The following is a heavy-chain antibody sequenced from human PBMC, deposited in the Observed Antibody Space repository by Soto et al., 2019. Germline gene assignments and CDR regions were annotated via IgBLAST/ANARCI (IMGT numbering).Heavy chain of an antibody. Sequence: QVQLQESGPGLVKPSQTLSLTCTVSGGSISSGGYYWSWIRQHPGKGLEWIGYIYYSGSTYYNPSLKSRVTISVDTSKNQFSLKLSSVTAADTAVYYCARVPFLNCISTSCYGVYYYGMDVWGQGTTVTVSS. CDR1: GGSISSGGYY. CDR2: IYYSGST. CDR3: ARVPFLNCISTSCYGVYYYGMDV. V-gene: IGHV4-31*03. D-gene: IGHD2-2*01. J-gene: IGHJ6*02.